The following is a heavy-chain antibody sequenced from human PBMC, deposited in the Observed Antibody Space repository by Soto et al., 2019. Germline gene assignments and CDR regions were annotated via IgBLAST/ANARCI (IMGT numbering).Heavy chain of an antibody. J-gene: IGHJ6*03. Sequence: QVQLVESGGGLVKPGGSLRLSCAAAGFTFSDSFMSWSRQTPGKGLEWLSYISGRDGNIYYADSWRCRFTISRDNAKHSVYLQMNSLRAEDTAVYYCAGDQGPNYMAVWGKGTTVTVS. CDR2: ISGRDGNI. CDR1: GFTFSDSF. V-gene: IGHV3-11*01. CDR3: AGDQGPNYMAV.